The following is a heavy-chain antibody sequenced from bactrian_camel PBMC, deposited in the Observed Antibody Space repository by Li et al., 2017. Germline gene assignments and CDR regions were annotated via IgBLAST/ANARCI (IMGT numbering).Heavy chain of an antibody. J-gene: IGHJ4*01. Sequence: HVQLVESGGGSVQAGGSLRLSCVASGATQDIGCMGWFRQVPGLEREGVAALATLVGSRFYADSVKGRFTISQDHTKNTIAVDLQMDSLKAQDTGIYYCAADPRCDKFWTAIQGHGAVDVRYWGQGTQVTVSS. CDR1: GATQDIGC. D-gene: IGHD3*01. CDR2: LATLVGSR. CDR3: AADPRCDKFWTAIQGHGAVDVRY. V-gene: IGHV3S63*01.